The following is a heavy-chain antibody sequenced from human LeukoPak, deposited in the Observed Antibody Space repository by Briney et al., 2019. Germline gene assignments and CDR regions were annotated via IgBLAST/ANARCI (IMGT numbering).Heavy chain of an antibody. J-gene: IGHJ4*02. D-gene: IGHD6-6*01. CDR1: GYTFTGYY. CDR2: INPNSGGT. V-gene: IGHV1-2*02. Sequence: ASVKVSCKASGYTFTGYYMHWVRQAPGQGLEWMGWINPNSGGTNYAQKFQGRVTMTRDTSISTAYMELSRLRSDDTAVYYCARDPPGRPYSSSSYGWGQGTLVTVSS. CDR3: ARDPPGRPYSSSSYG.